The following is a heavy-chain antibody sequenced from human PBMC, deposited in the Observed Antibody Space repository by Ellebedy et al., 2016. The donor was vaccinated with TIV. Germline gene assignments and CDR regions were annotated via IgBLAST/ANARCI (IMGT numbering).Heavy chain of an antibody. CDR1: GYTFTTSG. CDR3: ARDQFYELWSGYNWFDP. D-gene: IGHD3-3*01. CDR2: TSTYSAKT. Sequence: ASVKVSCXTSGYTFTTSGISWVRQAPGQGLEWMGWTSTYSAKTNYAQKLQGRVSMTTDTSTSTAYMELRSLRSDDTAVYYCARDQFYELWSGYNWFDPWGQGTLVTVAS. V-gene: IGHV1-18*01. J-gene: IGHJ5*02.